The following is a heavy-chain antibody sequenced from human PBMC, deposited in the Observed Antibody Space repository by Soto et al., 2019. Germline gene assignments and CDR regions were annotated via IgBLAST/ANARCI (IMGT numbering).Heavy chain of an antibody. J-gene: IGHJ4*02. Sequence: LWKTLALTCTVSGGSIRSSTYQWGGIRQPPGRGLEWIGSAYYSKSTYYNPSLKSRVAVSVDTSKNQFSLKVTSVTAADTAVYYCESHRNWKVDYWAQGTPVTVSA. CDR3: ESHRNWKVDY. CDR2: AYYSKST. V-gene: IGHV4-39*01. CDR1: GGSIRSSTYQ. D-gene: IGHD1-1*01.